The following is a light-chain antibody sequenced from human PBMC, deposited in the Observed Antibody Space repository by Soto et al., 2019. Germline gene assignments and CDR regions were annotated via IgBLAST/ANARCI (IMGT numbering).Light chain of an antibody. J-gene: IGLJ2*01. Sequence: QSALTQPASVSGSPGPSITISCTGTSSDVGGYNYVSWYQQHPGKAPKLMIYDVSNRPSGVSNRFSGSKSGNTASLTISGLQAEDEVDYYCSSYTSSSTLVVFGGGTKLTVL. CDR1: SSDVGGYNY. V-gene: IGLV2-14*01. CDR2: DVS. CDR3: SSYTSSSTLVV.